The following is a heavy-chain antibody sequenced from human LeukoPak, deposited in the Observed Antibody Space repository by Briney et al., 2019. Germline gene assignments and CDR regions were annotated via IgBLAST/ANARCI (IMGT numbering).Heavy chain of an antibody. D-gene: IGHD3-10*01. V-gene: IGHV4-30-4*01. Sequence: SSETLSLTCTVSGGSISSGDNYWSWIRQPPGKGLEWIGSIYYSGSPYYNPSLKSRGTISVDTSKNQFSLKLSSVTAADTAIYYCARVSSGSGTNWGQGTLVTVSS. J-gene: IGHJ4*02. CDR3: ARVSSGSGTN. CDR2: IYYSGSP. CDR1: GGSISSGDNY.